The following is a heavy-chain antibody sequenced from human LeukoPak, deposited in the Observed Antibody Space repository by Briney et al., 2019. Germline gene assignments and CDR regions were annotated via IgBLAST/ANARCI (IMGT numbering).Heavy chain of an antibody. CDR3: ARAPRITMVRGVIYWFDP. V-gene: IGHV1-8*03. D-gene: IGHD3-10*01. Sequence: ASVKVSCKASGYTFTRYDINWVRQAPAQGLEGMGWMNPNRGNTGYAQKFQGRVTITRNTSISTAYMELRSLRSEDTAVYHCARAPRITMVRGVIYWFDPWGQGTLVTVSS. J-gene: IGHJ5*02. CDR1: GYTFTRYD. CDR2: MNPNRGNT.